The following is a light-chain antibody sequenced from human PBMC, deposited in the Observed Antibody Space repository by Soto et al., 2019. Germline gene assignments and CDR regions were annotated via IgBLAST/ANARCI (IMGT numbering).Light chain of an antibody. Sequence: QSVLTQPPSASGSPGQSVTISCTGTSSDVGGYNYVSWYQQHPGKAPKLMIYEVSKRPSGVPDRFSGSKSGNTASLTVSGLQADDEDDYYCSSYAGSNNVVFGGGTKVTVL. CDR1: SSDVGGYNY. V-gene: IGLV2-8*01. J-gene: IGLJ2*01. CDR3: SSYAGSNNVV. CDR2: EVS.